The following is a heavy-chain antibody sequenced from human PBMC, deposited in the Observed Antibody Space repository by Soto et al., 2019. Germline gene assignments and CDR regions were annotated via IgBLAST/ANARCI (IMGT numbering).Heavy chain of an antibody. CDR3: ARHLRYFDWYFFDY. J-gene: IGHJ4*02. V-gene: IGHV4-39*01. CDR2: IYYSGST. CDR1: GGSLSSSRYY. D-gene: IGHD3-9*01. Sequence: SETLSPTCTVSGGSLSSSRYYRGWYRQTPGKGLEWIGSIYYSGSTYYNPSLKSRVTISVDTSKNQFSLKLSSVTAADTAVYYCARHLRYFDWYFFDYWGQGTLVTV.